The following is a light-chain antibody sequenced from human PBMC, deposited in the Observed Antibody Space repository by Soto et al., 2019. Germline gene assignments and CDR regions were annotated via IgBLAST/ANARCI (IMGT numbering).Light chain of an antibody. CDR3: QQLNSFPIP. J-gene: IGKJ3*01. V-gene: IGKV1-9*01. CDR1: QGIANF. Sequence: IPLTQSPSSLSASVGDRVTISCRASQGIANFLAWYQQKPGKAPKLLIYAASTLQSGVTSRFSRSGSGTDFTLTLSSLQPEDFATYYCQQLNSFPIPFGPGTKVDIK. CDR2: AAS.